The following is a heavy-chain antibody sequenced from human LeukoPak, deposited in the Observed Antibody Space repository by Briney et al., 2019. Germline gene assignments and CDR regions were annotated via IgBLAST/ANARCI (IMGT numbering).Heavy chain of an antibody. CDR3: ARVPPPPYCSSTSCYRPYYYYMDV. CDR2: ISSSSSYI. J-gene: IGHJ6*03. D-gene: IGHD2-2*01. Sequence: GGSLRLSCAASGFTFSSYSMNWVRQAPGKGLEWVSSISSSSSYIYYADSVKGRFTISRDNAKNSLYLQMNSLRAEDTAVYYCARVPPPPYCSSTSCYRPYYYYMDVWGKGTTVTVSS. CDR1: GFTFSSYS. V-gene: IGHV3-21*01.